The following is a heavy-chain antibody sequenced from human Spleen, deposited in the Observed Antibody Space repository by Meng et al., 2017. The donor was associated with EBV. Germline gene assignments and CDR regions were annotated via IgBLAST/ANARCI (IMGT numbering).Heavy chain of an antibody. J-gene: IGHJ4*02. CDR1: AGSMRTNIYY. V-gene: IGHV4-39*01. D-gene: IGHD3-10*01. CDR2: IYYSGRT. Sequence: QVPLRALGPGLDKASEPLSLTCTVSAGSMRTNIYYWGSIRQPPGKGPEYIGSIYYSGRTFYNPSLKSRVTMSVDTSKNQFSLRLSSVTAADTAVYYCVRLVGDFYADYWGQGNLVTVSS. CDR3: VRLVGDFYADY.